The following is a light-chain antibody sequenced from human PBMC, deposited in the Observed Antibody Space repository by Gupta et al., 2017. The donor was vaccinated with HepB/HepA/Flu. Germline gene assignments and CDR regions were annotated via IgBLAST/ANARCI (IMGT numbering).Light chain of an antibody. CDR2: AAS. CDR1: QSISSY. CDR3: QQSDSTLIT. J-gene: IGKJ5*01. V-gene: IGKV1-39*01. Sequence: DIQMTQSPSSLSASVGDRVTITCRASQSISSYLNWYQQKPGKAPKLLIYAASRLQSGVPSRCSGSGSGTDFTLTISSLQPEDFATYYCQQSDSTLITFGQGTRMVIK.